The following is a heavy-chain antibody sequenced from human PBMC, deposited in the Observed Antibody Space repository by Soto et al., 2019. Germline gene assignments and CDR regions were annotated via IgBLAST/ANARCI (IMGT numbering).Heavy chain of an antibody. CDR1: GFTFSSYW. Sequence: EVQLVESGGGLVQPGGSLRLSCAASGFTFSSYWMSWVRQAPGKGLEWVATIKQDGSEKYYVDSVKGRFTISRDNAKNSLYLQMNSLRAEDTAVYYCARTMITFGGVIVQSGFDYWGQGTLVTVSS. CDR2: IKQDGSEK. J-gene: IGHJ4*02. D-gene: IGHD3-16*02. V-gene: IGHV3-7*01. CDR3: ARTMITFGGVIVQSGFDY.